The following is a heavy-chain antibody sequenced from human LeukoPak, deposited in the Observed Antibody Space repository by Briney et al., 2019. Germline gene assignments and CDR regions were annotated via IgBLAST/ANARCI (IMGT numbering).Heavy chain of an antibody. V-gene: IGHV4-34*01. Sequence: PSETLSLTCTVSGGSISSYYWSWIRQPPGKGLEWIGEINHSGSTNYNPSLKSRVTISVDTSKNQFSLKLSSVTAADTAVYYCARVYEWLLSDWFDPWGQGTLVTVSS. CDR2: INHSGST. CDR1: GGSISSYY. D-gene: IGHD3-3*01. CDR3: ARVYEWLLSDWFDP. J-gene: IGHJ5*02.